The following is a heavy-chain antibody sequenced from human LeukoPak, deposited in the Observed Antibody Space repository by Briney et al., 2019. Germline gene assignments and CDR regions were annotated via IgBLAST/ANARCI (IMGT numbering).Heavy chain of an antibody. D-gene: IGHD5-12*01. J-gene: IGHJ4*02. CDR1: GFTVSSNY. CDR2: IYSGGST. V-gene: IGHV3-53*01. Sequence: PGGSLRLSCAASGFTVSSNYMSWVRQAPGKGLEWVSVIYSGGSTYYADSVKGRFTISRDNSENTLYLQMNSLRAEDTAVYYCARVSWLRGTDYWGQGTLVTVSS. CDR3: ARVSWLRGTDY.